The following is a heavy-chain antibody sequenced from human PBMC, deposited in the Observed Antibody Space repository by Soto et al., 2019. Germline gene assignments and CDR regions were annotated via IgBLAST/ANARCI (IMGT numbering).Heavy chain of an antibody. CDR3: ARSGDFTVISFDP. V-gene: IGHV4-30-2*01. CDR2: IYHSGST. Sequence: PSETLSLTCAVSGGSISSGGYSWSWIRQPPGKGLEWIGYIYHSGSTYYNPSLKSRVTISVDRSKNQFSLRLSSVTAADTAVYYCARSGDFTVISFDPWGQGTLVTVSS. J-gene: IGHJ5*02. D-gene: IGHD4-17*01. CDR1: GGSISSGGYS.